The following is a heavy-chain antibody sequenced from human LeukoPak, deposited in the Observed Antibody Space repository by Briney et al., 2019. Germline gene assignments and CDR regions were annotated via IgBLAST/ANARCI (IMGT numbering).Heavy chain of an antibody. D-gene: IGHD1-26*01. CDR3: ARETVGAIKSYFDC. V-gene: IGHV3-7*01. Sequence: GGSLRLSCTASGFTFSSYWMSWVRQAPGKGLEWVANIRQDGGLKHYVDSVKGRFTISRDNAENSLYLQMNSLRAEDTAVYYCARETVGAIKSYFDCWGQGTLVTASS. J-gene: IGHJ4*02. CDR2: IRQDGGLK. CDR1: GFTFSSYW.